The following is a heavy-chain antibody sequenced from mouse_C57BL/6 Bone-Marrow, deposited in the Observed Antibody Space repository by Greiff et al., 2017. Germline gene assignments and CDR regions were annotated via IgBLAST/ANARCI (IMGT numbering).Heavy chain of an antibody. CDR2: IYPTSGRT. Sequence: VQLQQPGAELVKPGASVKMSCKASGYTFTSYWLTWVKQRPGQGLEWIGDIYPTSGRTNYNEKFKSKAILTVDTSSNTAYMQLSSLTYEDSAVFYCARSGPLGRSFDYWGQGTTLTVSS. CDR1: GYTFTSYW. CDR3: ARSGPLGRSFDY. D-gene: IGHD4-1*01. J-gene: IGHJ2*01. V-gene: IGHV1-55*01.